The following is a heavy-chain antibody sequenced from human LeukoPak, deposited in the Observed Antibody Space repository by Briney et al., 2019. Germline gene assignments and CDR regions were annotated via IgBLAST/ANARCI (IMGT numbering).Heavy chain of an antibody. V-gene: IGHV3-21*01. CDR2: ISSSSTYI. D-gene: IGHD5-18*01. CDR1: GFTFSSYS. CDR3: AREPTAMIL. Sequence: GGSLRLSCAASGFTFSSYSMNWVRQTPGKGLEWVSSISSSSTYIYYADSVKGRVTISRDNAKNSLYLQMNSLRAEDTAVYYCAREPTAMILWGQGTLVTVSS. J-gene: IGHJ4*02.